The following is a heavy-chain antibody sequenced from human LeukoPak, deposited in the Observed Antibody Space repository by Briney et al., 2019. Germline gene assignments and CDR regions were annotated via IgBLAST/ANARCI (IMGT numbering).Heavy chain of an antibody. J-gene: IGHJ5*02. Sequence: ASVKVSCKASGGTFSSYTISWVRQAPGQGLEWMGRIIPILGIANYAQKFQGRVTITADKSTSTAYMELSSLRSDDTAVYYCARITYDFWSGYYMPDDPWGQGTLVTVSS. V-gene: IGHV1-69*02. CDR3: ARITYDFWSGYYMPDDP. D-gene: IGHD3-3*01. CDR1: GGTFSSYT. CDR2: IIPILGIA.